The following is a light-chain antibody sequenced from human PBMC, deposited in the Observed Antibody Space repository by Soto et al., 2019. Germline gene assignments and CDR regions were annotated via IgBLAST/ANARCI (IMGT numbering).Light chain of an antibody. CDR3: QQRTNWPSST. V-gene: IGKV3-11*01. J-gene: IGKJ5*01. Sequence: EIVLTQSPATLSLSPGERATLSCRASQSVNSYLAWYQQKPGQAPRLLISDASNRATGIPGRFSGSGSGTDFTLTISSLAPEDFAIYYCQQRTNWPSSTFGQGTRLEIK. CDR2: DAS. CDR1: QSVNSY.